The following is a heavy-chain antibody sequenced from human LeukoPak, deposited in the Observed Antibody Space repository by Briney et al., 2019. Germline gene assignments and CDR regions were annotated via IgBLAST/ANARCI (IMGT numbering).Heavy chain of an antibody. Sequence: GGSLRLSCAASGFTFSSYAMHWVRQAPGKGLEWVAVISYDGSNKYYADSVKGRFTISRDNSKNTLYLQMNSLRAEDTAVYYCAKDPVSFYGSGSSTDDYWGQGTLVTVSS. CDR2: ISYDGSNK. V-gene: IGHV3-30*04. D-gene: IGHD3-10*01. CDR3: AKDPVSFYGSGSSTDDY. CDR1: GFTFSSYA. J-gene: IGHJ4*02.